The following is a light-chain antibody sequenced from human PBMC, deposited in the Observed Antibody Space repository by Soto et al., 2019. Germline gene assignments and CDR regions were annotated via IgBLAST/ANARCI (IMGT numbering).Light chain of an antibody. Sequence: QSALTQPASVSGSPGQSITISCTGSSSDVGSYDLVSWYQRHPGKAPKLIIYEATQRPSGVSNRFSASKSGNTASLTISGLQAEDEADYYCCSYAGSSSLAFGGGTKLTVL. V-gene: IGLV2-23*01. CDR2: EAT. J-gene: IGLJ2*01. CDR3: CSYAGSSSLA. CDR1: SSDVGSYDL.